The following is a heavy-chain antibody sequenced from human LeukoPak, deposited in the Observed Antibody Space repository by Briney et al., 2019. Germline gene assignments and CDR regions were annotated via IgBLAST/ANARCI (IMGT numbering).Heavy chain of an antibody. J-gene: IGHJ5*02. V-gene: IGHV1-46*01. CDR3: ARDQGYITMVRGVMDGYNWFDP. CDR1: GSTFTSYY. Sequence: ASVKVSCKASGSTFTSYYMHWVRQAPGQGLEWMGIINPSGGSTSYAQKFQGRVTMTRDMSTSTVYMELSSLRSEDTAVYYCARDQGYITMVRGVMDGYNWFDPWGQGTLVTVSS. CDR2: INPSGGST. D-gene: IGHD3-10*01.